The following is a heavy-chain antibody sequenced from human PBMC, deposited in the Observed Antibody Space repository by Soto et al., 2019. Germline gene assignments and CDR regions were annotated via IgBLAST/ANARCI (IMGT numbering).Heavy chain of an antibody. Sequence: QVHLVESGGGLVKPGGSLRLSCAASGFTFSDYYMSWIRQAPGKGLEWLSYSSDSGTFTRYADSVKGRFSISRDNAKNSLYLQINSLRGEDTAIYYCARSGDNYKLLDYWGQGTPVTVSS. CDR3: ARSGDNYKLLDY. J-gene: IGHJ4*02. CDR2: SSDSGTFT. CDR1: GFTFSDYY. D-gene: IGHD1-1*01. V-gene: IGHV3-11*06.